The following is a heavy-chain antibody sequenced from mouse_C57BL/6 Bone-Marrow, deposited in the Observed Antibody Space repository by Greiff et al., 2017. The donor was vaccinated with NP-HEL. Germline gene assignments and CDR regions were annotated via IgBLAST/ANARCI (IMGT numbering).Heavy chain of an antibody. CDR2: IYPGNSDT. D-gene: IGHD1-1*01. V-gene: IGHV1-5*01. Sequence: EVQLQQSGTVLARPGASVKMSCKTSGYTFTSYWMHWVKQRPGQGLEWIGAIYPGNSDTSYNQKFKGKAKLTAVTSASTAYMELSSLTNEDSAVYYCTRSFITTVVASFDYWGQGTTLTVSS. J-gene: IGHJ2*01. CDR3: TRSFITTVVASFDY. CDR1: GYTFTSYW.